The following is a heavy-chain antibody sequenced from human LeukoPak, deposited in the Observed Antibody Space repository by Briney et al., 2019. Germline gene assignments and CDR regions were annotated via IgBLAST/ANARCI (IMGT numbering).Heavy chain of an antibody. CDR1: GFTFSSYA. D-gene: IGHD4-17*01. CDR3: AKRYGATYYYYYMDV. CDR2: ISGSGGST. Sequence: GGSLRLSCAASGFTFSSYAMSWVRQAPGKGLEWVSAISGSGGSTYYADSVKGRFTISRDNSKNTLYLQMNSLRAEDTAVYCCAKRYGATYYYYYMDVWGKGTTVTVSS. J-gene: IGHJ6*03. V-gene: IGHV3-23*01.